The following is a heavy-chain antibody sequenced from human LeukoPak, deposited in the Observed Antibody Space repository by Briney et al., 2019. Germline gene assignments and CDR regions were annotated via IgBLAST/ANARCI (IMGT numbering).Heavy chain of an antibody. V-gene: IGHV1-18*01. CDR3: ALYSSGWPVRN. J-gene: IGHJ4*02. CDR2: ISAYNGNT. D-gene: IGHD6-19*01. CDR1: GYTFTSYG. Sequence: ASVKVSCKASGYTFTSYGISWVRQAPGQGLEWVGWISAYNGNTNYAQKLQGRVTMTTDTSTSTAYMELRSLRSDDTAVYYCALYSSGWPVRNWGQGTLVTVSS.